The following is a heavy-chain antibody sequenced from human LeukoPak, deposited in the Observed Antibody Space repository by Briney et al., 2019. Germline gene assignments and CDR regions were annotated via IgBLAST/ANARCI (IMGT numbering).Heavy chain of an antibody. V-gene: IGHV3-53*01. J-gene: IGHJ4*02. CDR3: MTAAGYNFGQY. CDR1: GLTVNNNY. D-gene: IGHD5-18*01. CDR2: LYIGGNT. Sequence: GGSLRLSCAASGLTVNNNYMNWVRQAPGKGLEWVSALYIGGNTYYADSVRGRFTISRDNSKNTLYLQTNSLRAEDTAIYYCMTAAGYNFGQYWGQGTLVTVSS.